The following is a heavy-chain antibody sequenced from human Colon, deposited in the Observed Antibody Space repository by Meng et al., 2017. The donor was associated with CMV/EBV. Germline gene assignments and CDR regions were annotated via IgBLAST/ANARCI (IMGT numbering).Heavy chain of an antibody. J-gene: IGHJ5*02. V-gene: IGHV3-30*02. CDR3: AKDAGISAVGKGWIDP. CDR1: GFAFSSHG. D-gene: IGHD6-13*01. CDR2: IRFDGSAE. Sequence: GGSLRLSCAASGFAFSSHGMHWVRQAPGKVLEWVTFIRFDGSAEYYADSVKGRFFVSRDNAKNTVYLQMNSVRPDDSAVYYCAKDAGISAVGKGWIDPWGQGTLVTVSS.